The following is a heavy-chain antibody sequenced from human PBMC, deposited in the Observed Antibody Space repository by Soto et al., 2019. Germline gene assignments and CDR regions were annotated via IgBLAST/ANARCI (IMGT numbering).Heavy chain of an antibody. Sequence: PSETLSLTCSVSGYSSSDYYWSWIRQTPGKGLEWIGYIHYSETTYYNPYHKSQDTISEDMSKNQFSLSLTSVTAADTAVYFCARHYGGSAFDIWGQGTLVT. V-gene: IGHV4-30-4*01. CDR1: GYSSSDYY. CDR3: ARHYGGSAFDI. J-gene: IGHJ3*02. CDR2: IHYSETT. D-gene: IGHD3-16*01.